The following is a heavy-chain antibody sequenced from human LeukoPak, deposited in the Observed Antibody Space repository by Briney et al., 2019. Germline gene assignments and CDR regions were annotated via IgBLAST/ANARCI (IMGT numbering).Heavy chain of an antibody. CDR2: INPKTGGT. V-gene: IGHV1-2*02. CDR1: GYSFTGYF. J-gene: IGHJ4*02. Sequence: ASVKVSCKASGYSFTGYFIHWIQQAPGQGLEWMGWINPKTGGTSSAQKFQGRGSMTRDTAINTAYLDLGSLRSDDTAIYYCVRESSNGFVRYAFDYWGQGTLVTVSS. CDR3: VRESSNGFVRYAFDY. D-gene: IGHD2-8*01.